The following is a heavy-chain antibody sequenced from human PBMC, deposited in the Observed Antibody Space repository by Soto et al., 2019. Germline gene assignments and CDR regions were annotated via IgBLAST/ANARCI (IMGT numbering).Heavy chain of an antibody. D-gene: IGHD3-10*01. V-gene: IGHV3-23*01. CDR3: AKDGKMRTKVWFPAGYGMDV. CDR1: GFTFSRYA. J-gene: IGHJ6*02. CDR2: ISVSGDNT. Sequence: GGSLRLSCAASGFTFSRYAMNWVRQAPGRGLQWISGISVSGDNTSYVEPVRGRFTVYRDNSKNTLHLQMNNLRAEDTALYYCAKDGKMRTKVWFPAGYGMDVWGQGTTVTVSS.